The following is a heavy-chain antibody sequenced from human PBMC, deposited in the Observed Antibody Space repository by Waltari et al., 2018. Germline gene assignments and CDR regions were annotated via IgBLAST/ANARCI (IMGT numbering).Heavy chain of an antibody. CDR3: ASSGPTKAAAGRYYYYYGMDV. V-gene: IGHV1-3*01. D-gene: IGHD6-13*01. J-gene: IGHJ6*02. CDR1: GYTFTSYA. Sequence: QVQLVQSGAEVKKPGASVKVSCKASGYTFTSYAMHWVRQAPGQRLEWMGWINAGNGKRKNARSFQGKVTITRDTAASTAYMELSSLRSEDTAVYYCASSGPTKAAAGRYYYYYGMDVWGQGTTVTVSS. CDR2: INAGNGKR.